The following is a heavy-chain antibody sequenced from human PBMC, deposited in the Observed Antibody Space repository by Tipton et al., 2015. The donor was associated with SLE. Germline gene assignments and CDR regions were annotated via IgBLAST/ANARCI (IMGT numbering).Heavy chain of an antibody. CDR3: ARAGGYYDFLYGMDV. D-gene: IGHD3-3*01. CDR1: DGSISSYY. J-gene: IGHJ6*02. Sequence: TLSLTCTVSDGSISSYYWSWIRQPPGKGLEWIGYIYYTGSTKKPSLKSRVTISVDTSKNQFSLKLSSVTAADTAVYYCARAGGYYDFLYGMDVWGQGTTVTVSS. CDR2: IYYTGST. V-gene: IGHV4-59*01.